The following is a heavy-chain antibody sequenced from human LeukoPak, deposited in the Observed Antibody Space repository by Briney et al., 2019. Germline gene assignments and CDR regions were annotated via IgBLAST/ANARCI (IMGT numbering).Heavy chain of an antibody. Sequence: PSQTLSLTCTVSGASISSGSYYWSWIRQPAGKGLEWIGRVYTSGSTTYNPSLKSRVTISVGTSKNQFSLKLSSVTAADTAVYYCARVSGSSGWRLEDIWGQGTMVTVSS. CDR3: ARVSGSSGWRLEDI. J-gene: IGHJ3*02. D-gene: IGHD6-19*01. CDR1: GASISSGSYY. CDR2: VYTSGST. V-gene: IGHV4-61*02.